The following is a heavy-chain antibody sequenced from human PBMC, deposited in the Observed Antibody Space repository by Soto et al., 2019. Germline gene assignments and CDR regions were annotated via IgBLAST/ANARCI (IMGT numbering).Heavy chain of an antibody. CDR3: ARDHRRYSSARGPRPFDY. J-gene: IGHJ4*02. D-gene: IGHD6-19*01. CDR1: GYTFTSYG. CDR2: ISAYNGNT. V-gene: IGHV1-18*01. Sequence: ASVKVSCKASGYTFTSYGISWVRQAPGQGLEWMGWISAYNGNTNYAQKLQGRVTMTTDTSTSTAYMELRSLRSDDTAVYYCARDHRRYSSARGPRPFDYWGQGTLVTVSS.